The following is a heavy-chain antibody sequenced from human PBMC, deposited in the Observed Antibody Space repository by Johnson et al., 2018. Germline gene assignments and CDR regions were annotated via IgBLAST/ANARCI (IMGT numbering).Heavy chain of an antibody. J-gene: IGHJ3*01. CDR2: ISYDGSNK. CDR3: AKDLVIRTGNHPPGGAFDA. V-gene: IGHV3-30*18. Sequence: QVQLQESGGGVVQPGRSLRLSCAASGFTFNSYGMHWVRQAPGKGLEWVALISYDGSNKYYADSVKGRCTISRDKSKKTGYRQMNGLRAEDTALYYCAKDLVIRTGNHPPGGAFDAWGPGKMVTVSS. D-gene: IGHD3/OR15-3a*01. CDR1: GFTFNSYG.